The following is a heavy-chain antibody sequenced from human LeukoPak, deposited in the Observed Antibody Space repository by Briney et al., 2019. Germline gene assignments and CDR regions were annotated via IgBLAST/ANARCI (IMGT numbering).Heavy chain of an antibody. CDR2: IYNSGTT. V-gene: IGHV4-4*07. CDR3: ARQSDSGGYFEY. CDR1: GDSINRYL. D-gene: IGHD3-10*01. J-gene: IGHJ4*01. Sequence: SETLSLTCSVSGDSINRYLWTWIRPPARGRLGWIGRIYNSGTTNHKPPLKTRASMSVDTPNNQFSLRLSSVTAADTAVYYCARQSDSGGYFEYWGHGIRVTVSA.